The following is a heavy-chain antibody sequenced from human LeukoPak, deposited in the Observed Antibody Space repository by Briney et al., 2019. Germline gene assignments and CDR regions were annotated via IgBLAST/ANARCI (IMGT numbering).Heavy chain of an antibody. V-gene: IGHV3-74*01. CDR2: IKSDGSDT. CDR1: GFTFSTYW. Sequence: GGSLRLSCAASGFTFSTYWMHWVRQAPGEGLVWVSRIKSDGSDTSYADSVKGRFTISRDNAKNTLYLQMNSLRAEDTAVYYCVRDRNFDRALDYWGQGTLVIVSS. J-gene: IGHJ4*02. CDR3: VRDRNFDRALDY. D-gene: IGHD3-22*01.